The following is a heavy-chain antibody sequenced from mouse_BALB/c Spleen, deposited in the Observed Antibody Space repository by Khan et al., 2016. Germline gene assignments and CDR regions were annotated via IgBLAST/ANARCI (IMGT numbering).Heavy chain of an antibody. CDR3: ARRDGSTYWYFDV. Sequence: QVQLQQSGAELVKPGASVKLSCKASGYTFTSYDINWVRQRPEQGLEWIGWIFPGAGSTKYNEKFKGKATLTTDNSSSTAYMQLSRLTSEDSSVYFCARRDGSTYWYFDVWGAGTTVTVSS. V-gene: IGHV1-85*01. D-gene: IGHD1-1*01. J-gene: IGHJ1*01. CDR2: IFPGAGST. CDR1: GYTFTSYD.